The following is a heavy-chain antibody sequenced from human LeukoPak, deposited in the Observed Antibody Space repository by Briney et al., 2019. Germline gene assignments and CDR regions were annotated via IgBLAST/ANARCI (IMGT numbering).Heavy chain of an antibody. D-gene: IGHD3-10*01. CDR1: GHTFTKYY. CDR3: ASYASGYNWMKA. CDR2: IHPGSGDT. J-gene: IGHJ5*02. Sequence: ASEKVSCKASGHTFTKYYMHWVRQAPGQGLEWMGWIHPGSGDTNYAQKFQGRVTVTRDTSITTAYMELTSLGSDDTAVYYCASYASGYNWMKAWGQGTLVTVSS. V-gene: IGHV1-2*02.